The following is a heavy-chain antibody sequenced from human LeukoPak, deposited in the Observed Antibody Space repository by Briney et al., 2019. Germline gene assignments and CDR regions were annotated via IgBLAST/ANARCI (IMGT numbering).Heavy chain of an antibody. CDR3: ARAWGSYYDFWSGYYADSGAFDI. J-gene: IGHJ3*02. D-gene: IGHD3-3*01. V-gene: IGHV4-59*01. CDR2: IYYSGST. CDR1: GGSISSYY. Sequence: SETLSLTCTVSGGSISSYYWSWIRQPPGKGLEWIGYIYYSGSTNYNPSLKSRVTISVDTSKNQFSLKLSSVTAADTAVYYCARAWGSYYDFWSGYYADSGAFDIWGQGTMVAVSS.